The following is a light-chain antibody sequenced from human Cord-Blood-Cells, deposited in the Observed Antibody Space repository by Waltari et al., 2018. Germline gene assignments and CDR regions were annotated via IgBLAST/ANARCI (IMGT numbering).Light chain of an antibody. V-gene: IGLV2-11*01. CDR3: CSYAGSYTVV. J-gene: IGLJ2*01. CDR1: SNDVGGYNY. CDR2: DVS. Sequence: QSALTQPRSVSGSPGQSVPISCTGTSNDVGGYNYGSGYQQHPGKAPKLMIYDVSKRPSGVPDRFSGSKSGNTASLTISGLQAEDEADYYCCSYAGSYTVVFGGGTKLTVL.